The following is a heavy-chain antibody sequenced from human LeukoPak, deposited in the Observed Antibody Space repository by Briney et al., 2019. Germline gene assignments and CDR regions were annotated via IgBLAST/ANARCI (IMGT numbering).Heavy chain of an antibody. CDR2: ISGSGGST. J-gene: IGHJ6*02. Sequence: PGGSLRLSCAASGFTFSSYAMSWVRQAPGKGLEWVSAISGSGGSTYYADSVKGRFTISRDNAKNSLYLQMNSLRAEDTALYYCAKDINTASYYGMDVWGQGTTVTVSS. CDR1: GFTFSSYA. V-gene: IGHV3-23*01. D-gene: IGHD5-18*01. CDR3: AKDINTASYYGMDV.